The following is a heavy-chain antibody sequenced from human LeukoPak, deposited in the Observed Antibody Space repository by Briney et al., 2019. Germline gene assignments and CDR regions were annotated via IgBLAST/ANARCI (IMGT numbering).Heavy chain of an antibody. V-gene: IGHV1-69*13. CDR3: ARVGVVVPAAILGDYYYGMDV. D-gene: IGHD2-2*02. CDR2: IIPIFGTA. J-gene: IGHJ6*02. CDR1: GGTFSSYA. Sequence: GASVTVSCKASGGTFSSYAISWVRQAPGQGLEWMGGIIPIFGTANYAQKFQGRVTITADESTSTAYMELSSLRSEDTAVYYCARVGVVVPAAILGDYYYGMDVWGQGTTVTVSS.